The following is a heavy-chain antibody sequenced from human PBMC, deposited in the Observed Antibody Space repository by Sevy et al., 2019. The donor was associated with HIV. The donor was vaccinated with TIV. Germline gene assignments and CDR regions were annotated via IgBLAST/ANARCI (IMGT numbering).Heavy chain of an antibody. CDR1: GFTFSTYT. CDR3: ARPYGSGSLEAFDI. CDR2: ISSSSNYI. V-gene: IGHV3-21*01. D-gene: IGHD3-10*01. J-gene: IGHJ3*02. Sequence: GGSLRLSCAASGFTFSTYTMNWVRQAPGKGLQWVSSISSSSNYIYYADSVKGRFTISRDNAKNSLYIQMNSLRAEDTAVYYCARPYGSGSLEAFDIWGQGTMVTVSS.